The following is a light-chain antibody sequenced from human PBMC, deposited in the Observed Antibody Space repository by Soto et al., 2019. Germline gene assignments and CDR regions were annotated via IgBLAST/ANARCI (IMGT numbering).Light chain of an antibody. CDR2: AAS. Sequence: DIQVTQSPSSVSASVGERVTITCRASQDIAGYLAWYQHKPGRTPELLIYAASTLQSGVPSRFSGSGSGTDFTLTISSLQPEDFATYYCQQLNSYPQITFGQGTRLEI. CDR3: QQLNSYPQIT. V-gene: IGKV1-12*01. J-gene: IGKJ5*01. CDR1: QDIAGY.